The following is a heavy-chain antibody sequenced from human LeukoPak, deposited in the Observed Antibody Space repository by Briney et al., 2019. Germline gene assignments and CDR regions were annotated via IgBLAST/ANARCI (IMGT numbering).Heavy chain of an antibody. D-gene: IGHD1-26*01. CDR1: GFTVSSNY. J-gene: IGHJ5*02. CDR2: IYSGGST. Sequence: GGSLRLSCAASGFTVSSNYTSWVRQAPGKGLEWVSVIYSGGSTYYADSVKGRSTISRDNSQNTLYLQMNSLRAEDTAVYYCARENSGSYRVRWFDPWGQGTLVTVSS. V-gene: IGHV3-53*01. CDR3: ARENSGSYRVRWFDP.